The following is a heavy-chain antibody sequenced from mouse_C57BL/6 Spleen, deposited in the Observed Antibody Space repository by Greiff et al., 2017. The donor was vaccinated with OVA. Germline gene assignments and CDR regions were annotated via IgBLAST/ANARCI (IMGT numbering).Heavy chain of an antibody. Sequence: EVQVVESGGGLVKPGGSLKLSCAASGFTFSSYAMSWVRQTPEKRLEWVATISDGGSYTYYPDNVKGRFTISRDNAKNNLYLQMSHLKSEDTAMYYCAREGNSNYYAMDYWGQGTSVTVSS. D-gene: IGHD2-1*01. CDR3: AREGNSNYYAMDY. CDR1: GFTFSSYA. CDR2: ISDGGSYT. J-gene: IGHJ4*01. V-gene: IGHV5-4*01.